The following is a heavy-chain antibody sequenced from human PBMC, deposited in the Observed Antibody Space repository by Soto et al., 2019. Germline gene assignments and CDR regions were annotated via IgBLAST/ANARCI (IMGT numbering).Heavy chain of an antibody. Sequence: EVQLLESGGGLVQPGGSLRLSCAASGFTFSSYAMSWVRQAPGKGLEWVSAISGGTSSTYYADSVKGRFTISRDNSKNTLYLQMNSLRAEDTAVYYCAKERWAAACTPTLDYWGQGTLVTVSS. CDR1: GFTFSSYA. CDR2: ISGGTSST. J-gene: IGHJ4*02. D-gene: IGHD6-13*01. CDR3: AKERWAAACTPTLDY. V-gene: IGHV3-23*01.